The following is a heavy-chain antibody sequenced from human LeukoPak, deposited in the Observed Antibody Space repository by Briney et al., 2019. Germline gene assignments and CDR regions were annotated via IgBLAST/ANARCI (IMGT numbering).Heavy chain of an antibody. CDR2: ISYDGSNK. D-gene: IGHD4-17*01. Sequence: PGRSLRLSCAASGFTFSSYGMHWVRQAPGKGLEWVAVISYDGSNKYYADSVKGRFAISGDNSKNTVYLQMNSLRAEDTALYYCAKGGVYGDYYFDYWGQGTLVTVSS. V-gene: IGHV3-30*18. J-gene: IGHJ4*02. CDR3: AKGGVYGDYYFDY. CDR1: GFTFSSYG.